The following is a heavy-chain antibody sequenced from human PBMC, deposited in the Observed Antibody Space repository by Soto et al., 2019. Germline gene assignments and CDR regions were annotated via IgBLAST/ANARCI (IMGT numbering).Heavy chain of an antibody. Sequence: GGSLRLSCAASGFTFSSYAMHWVRQAPGKGLEWVAVISYDGSNKYYADSVKGRFTISRDNSKNTLYLQMNSLRAEDTAVYYCARDPGDGYNDAFDIWGQGTMVTVSS. CDR2: ISYDGSNK. V-gene: IGHV3-30-3*01. CDR3: ARDPGDGYNDAFDI. D-gene: IGHD5-12*01. CDR1: GFTFSSYA. J-gene: IGHJ3*02.